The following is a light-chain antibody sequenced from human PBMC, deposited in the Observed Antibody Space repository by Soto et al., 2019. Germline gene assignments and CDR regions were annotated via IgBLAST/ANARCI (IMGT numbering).Light chain of an antibody. CDR3: QQRSYWPLT. J-gene: IGKJ4*01. CDR2: HAS. Sequence: EVVLTQSPATLSLSPGDRATLSCRASQSVTTFLAWYQQKPGQAPRRLISHASHRATGIPARFSGSGSGTDFNLTISGLEPEDFAVYFCQQRSYWPLTFGGGTKVDIK. V-gene: IGKV3-11*01. CDR1: QSVTTF.